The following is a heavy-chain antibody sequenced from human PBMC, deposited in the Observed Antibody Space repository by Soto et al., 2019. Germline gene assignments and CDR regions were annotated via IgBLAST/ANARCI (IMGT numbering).Heavy chain of an antibody. D-gene: IGHD6-13*01. V-gene: IGHV3-7*01. J-gene: IGHJ4*02. CDR3: ARGRLGYSSSWDYFDY. Sequence: GGSLRLSCAASGFTFSSYWMSWVRQAPGKGLEWVANIKEDGSEKYYVDSVKGRFTISRDNAKNSLYLQMNSLRAEDTAVYYCARGRLGYSSSWDYFDYWGQGTLVTVSS. CDR2: IKEDGSEK. CDR1: GFTFSSYW.